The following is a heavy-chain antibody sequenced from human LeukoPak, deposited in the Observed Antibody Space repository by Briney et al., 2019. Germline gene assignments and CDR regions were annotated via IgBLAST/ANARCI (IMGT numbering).Heavy chain of an antibody. D-gene: IGHD4-17*01. CDR1: GFRVFDYG. CDR2: IRYDGDTK. Sequence: GGSLRLSCAISGFRVFDYGVHWVRQAPGKGLEWVTFIRYDGDTKYYADSVKGRFTISRDNSKNTVFLQMESLRRDDSAVYFCARAYSDNGGYFQQWGQRTLVTVSS. CDR3: ARAYSDNGGYFQQ. J-gene: IGHJ1*01. V-gene: IGHV3-30*02.